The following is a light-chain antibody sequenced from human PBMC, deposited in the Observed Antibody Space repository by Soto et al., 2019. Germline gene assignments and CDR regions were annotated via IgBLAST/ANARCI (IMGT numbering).Light chain of an antibody. J-gene: IGKJ3*01. CDR1: QGISNY. Sequence: DIQMTQSPSSLSASVGDRVTITCRASQGISNYLAWYQQKPGKVPKLLIYAASTLQSGGPSRFSGSGSGTDFALTINGLQPEDVAIYYCQKYNSAPRAFGPGTKVDI. V-gene: IGKV1-27*01. CDR3: QKYNSAPRA. CDR2: AAS.